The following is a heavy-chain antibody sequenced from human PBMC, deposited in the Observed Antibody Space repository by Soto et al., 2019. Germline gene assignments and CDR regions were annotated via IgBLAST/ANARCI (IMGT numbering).Heavy chain of an antibody. D-gene: IGHD6-13*01. J-gene: IGHJ4*02. CDR1: GFSLSTSGVG. CDR3: APSETAIAADGLDPYYLDY. CDR2: IYWDDDK. Sequence: QITLKESGPTLVKPTQTLTLTCTFSGFSLSTSGVGVGWIRQPPVKALEWLALIYWDDDKSYSPSLKSRLTITNDTLKNRAVLTMTHMDPVDTATSYCAPSETAIAADGLDPYYLDYWGQGTRVTVSS. V-gene: IGHV2-5*02.